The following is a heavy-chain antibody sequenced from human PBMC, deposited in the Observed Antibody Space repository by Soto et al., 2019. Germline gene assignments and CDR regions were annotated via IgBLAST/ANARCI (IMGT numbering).Heavy chain of an antibody. CDR1: GFTFSSYW. V-gene: IGHV3-7*01. Sequence: EVQLVESGGGLVQPGGSLRLSCAASGFTFSSYWMSWVRQAPGKGLEWVANIKQDGSEKYYVDSVKGRFTISRDNAKNSLYLQMNSLRAEDTAVYYCARGGGYCSGGSCYSWGDLDYWGQGTLVTVSS. D-gene: IGHD2-15*01. CDR2: IKQDGSEK. J-gene: IGHJ4*02. CDR3: ARGGGYCSGGSCYSWGDLDY.